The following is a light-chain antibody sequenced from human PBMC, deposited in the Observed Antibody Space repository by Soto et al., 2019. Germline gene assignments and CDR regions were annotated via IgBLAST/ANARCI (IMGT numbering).Light chain of an antibody. J-gene: IGLJ2*01. CDR2: HAN. CDR1: SNNIGAYTF. CDR3: SAYGGNADVV. V-gene: IGLV2-11*01. Sequence: QSVLTQPRSVSGSPGQSVTISCTGTSNNIGAYTFVSWYQQHPGKAPNLIIYHANKRPSGVPDRFSGSKSGNTASLTISGLQAEDESDYYCSAYGGNADVVFGGGTKLTVL.